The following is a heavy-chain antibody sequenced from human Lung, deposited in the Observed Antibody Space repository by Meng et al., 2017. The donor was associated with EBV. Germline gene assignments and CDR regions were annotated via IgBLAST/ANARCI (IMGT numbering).Heavy chain of an antibody. D-gene: IGHD1-26*01. J-gene: IGHJ4*02. Sequence: QDQLVMSGGEGNKPGASVKFSCKASGYTFTNYGITWVRQAPGQGLEWMGWISAYNGNTNYAQTLQGRLTMTTDTSTSTAYMELRSLRSDDTAVYYCARVEVGITSGDYWGQGTLVTVSS. CDR3: ARVEVGITSGDY. CDR2: ISAYNGNT. V-gene: IGHV1-18*01. CDR1: GYTFTNYG.